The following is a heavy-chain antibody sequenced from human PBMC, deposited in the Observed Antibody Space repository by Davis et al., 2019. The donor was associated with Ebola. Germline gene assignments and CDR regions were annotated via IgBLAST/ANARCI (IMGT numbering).Heavy chain of an antibody. Sequence: PGGSLRLSCAASGFSFSSYAMHWVRQAPGKGLEWVAIIWSDGSDKYYADSVKGRFTISRDNYKNTLYLQINSLRVEDTAVYYCARVPARRTTVYYYYGLDVWGKGTTVTVSS. D-gene: IGHD4-17*01. CDR2: IWSDGSDK. J-gene: IGHJ6*04. V-gene: IGHV3-33*01. CDR3: ARVPARRTTVYYYYGLDV. CDR1: GFSFSSYA.